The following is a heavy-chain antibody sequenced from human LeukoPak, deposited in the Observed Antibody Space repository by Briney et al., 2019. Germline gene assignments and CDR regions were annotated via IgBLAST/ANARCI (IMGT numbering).Heavy chain of an antibody. J-gene: IGHJ4*02. CDR3: ARVAFGSSWYVLSPYVY. V-gene: IGHV1-2*02. CDR1: GYSFTSHY. D-gene: IGHD6-13*01. Sequence: ASVKVSCKASGYSFTSHYMHWVRQAPGQGLEWMGWINPNSGGTNYAQKFQGRVTMTRDTSISTAYMELSRLRSDDTAVYYCARVAFGSSWYVLSPYVYWGQGTLVTVSS. CDR2: INPNSGGT.